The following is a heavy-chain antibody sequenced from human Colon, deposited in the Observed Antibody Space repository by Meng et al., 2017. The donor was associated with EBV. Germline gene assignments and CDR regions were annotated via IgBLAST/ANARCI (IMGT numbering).Heavy chain of an antibody. Sequence: LESGGGLVPPGGYLRLSCAVSGFTFISHTMSWVRQAPGKGLEWVSGISGGGDNIYYADSVKGRFTISRDNSKNTVDLQMNSLRAEDTAVYYCVPSPGGQGTLVTVSS. CDR2: ISGGGDNI. J-gene: IGHJ4*02. CDR1: GFTFISHT. D-gene: IGHD1-14*01. V-gene: IGHV3-23*01. CDR3: VPSP.